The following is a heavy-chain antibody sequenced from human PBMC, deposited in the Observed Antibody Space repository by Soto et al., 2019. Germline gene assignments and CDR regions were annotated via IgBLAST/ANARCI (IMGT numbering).Heavy chain of an antibody. CDR1: GYTFTGYY. CDR3: ARDRYSDSSGYYLFDY. Sequence: ASVKVSCKASGYTFTGYYMHWVRQAPGQGLEWMGWIDPNSGGTNYAQKFQGRVTMTRDTSISTAYMELSRLRSDDTAVYYCARDRYSDSSGYYLFDYWGQGTLVTVSS. CDR2: IDPNSGGT. J-gene: IGHJ4*02. D-gene: IGHD3-22*01. V-gene: IGHV1-2*02.